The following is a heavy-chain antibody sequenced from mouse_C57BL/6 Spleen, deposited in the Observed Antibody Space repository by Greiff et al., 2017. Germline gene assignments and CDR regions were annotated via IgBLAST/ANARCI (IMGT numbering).Heavy chain of an antibody. CDR2: ISSGGSST. Sequence: VKPGGSLKLSCAASGFSFSSYGMSWVRQPPDKRLEWVATISSGGSSTYYPDSVKGRITIYSDSARQTMYLTMSSLKSEDTAMYYCAREGNRDYWGQGTTLTVSS. CDR3: AREGNRDY. CDR1: GFSFSSYG. V-gene: IGHV5-6*01. J-gene: IGHJ2*01.